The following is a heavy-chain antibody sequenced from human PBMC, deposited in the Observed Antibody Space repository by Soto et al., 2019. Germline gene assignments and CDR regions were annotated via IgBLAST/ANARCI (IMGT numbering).Heavy chain of an antibody. CDR3: AKQQGPGTPYYYAMDV. Sequence: EVQLLESGGGLVQPGGSLRLSCAASGFTFSSDAMSWVRQAPGNGLEWVSVIRSSGDRTYYADSVTGRFTISRDNSKNTLYMQMNSLRAEDTAVYYCAKQQGPGTPYYYAMDVWGQGTTGTVSS. D-gene: IGHD1-1*01. J-gene: IGHJ6*02. V-gene: IGHV3-23*01. CDR2: IRSSGDRT. CDR1: GFTFSSDA.